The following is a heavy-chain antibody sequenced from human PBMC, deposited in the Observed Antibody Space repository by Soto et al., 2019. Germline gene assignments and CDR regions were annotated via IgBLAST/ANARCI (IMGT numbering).Heavy chain of an antibody. J-gene: IGHJ4*02. CDR3: AAGLDHNKVGY. Sequence: QVRLQESGPGLVEPSETLSLTCTVSGGSISPSYWNWVRQPPGKRLEWIGCTYYTGNTYYNPSLKSRVTISRDTSKNPFSLEVTSVTAADTAMYYCAAGLDHNKVGYWGQGTLVTVSS. D-gene: IGHD3-16*01. V-gene: IGHV4-59*01. CDR1: GGSISPSY. CDR2: TYYTGNT.